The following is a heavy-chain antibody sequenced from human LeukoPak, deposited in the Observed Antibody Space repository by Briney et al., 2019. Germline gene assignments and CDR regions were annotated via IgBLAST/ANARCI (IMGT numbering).Heavy chain of an antibody. V-gene: IGHV3-7*01. D-gene: IGHD1-20*01. J-gene: IGHJ4*02. CDR3: ARGITGTTGAIDS. Sequence: GGSLRLSCAASGFTFSTHWMSWVRQAPGKGLEWVANIKENGSEKNYVDSVKGRFTISRDNAESSLYLQMNSLRGEDTAVYYCARGITGTTGAIDSWGQGTLVTVSS. CDR2: IKENGSEK. CDR1: GFTFSTHW.